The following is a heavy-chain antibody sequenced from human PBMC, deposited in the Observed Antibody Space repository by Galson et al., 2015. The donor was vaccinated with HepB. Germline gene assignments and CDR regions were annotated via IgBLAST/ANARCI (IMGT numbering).Heavy chain of an antibody. CDR2: IIPIFGTA. CDR1: GGTFSSYA. J-gene: IGHJ4*02. CDR3: AREGEQSDTAIDY. V-gene: IGHV1-69*13. Sequence: SVKVSCKASGGTFSSYAISWVRQAPGQGLEWMGGIIPIFGTANYAQKFQGRVTITADESTSTAYMELSSLRSEDTAVYYCAREGEQSDTAIDYWGQGTLVTVSS. D-gene: IGHD2-21*01.